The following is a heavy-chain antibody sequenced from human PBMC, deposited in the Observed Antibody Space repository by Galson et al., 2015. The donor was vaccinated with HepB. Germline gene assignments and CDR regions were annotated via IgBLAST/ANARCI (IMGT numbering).Heavy chain of an antibody. CDR1: GFSFNTYT. D-gene: IGHD4-17*01. CDR2: VSDSGSYM. V-gene: IGHV3-21*01. CDR3: ARGHVDYDPAGWFDP. Sequence: SLRLSCAGSGFSFNTYTMNWIRQAPGKGLEWVSSVSDSGSYMYYADSVKDRFTISRDNVKNSVFLQMSSLRGEDTAVYYCARGHVDYDPAGWFDPWGQGTLVTVSS. J-gene: IGHJ5*02.